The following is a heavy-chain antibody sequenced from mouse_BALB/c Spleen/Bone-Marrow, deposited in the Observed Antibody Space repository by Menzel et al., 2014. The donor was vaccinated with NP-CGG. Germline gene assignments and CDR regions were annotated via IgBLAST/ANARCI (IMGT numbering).Heavy chain of an antibody. CDR3: TRSNYGYWYFDV. Sequence: VQLQQPGAELVEPGASVKLSCKASGYSFTNYYMYWVKRRPGQGLEWIGEINPSNGGTNFNEKFKNKATLTVDKSSSTAYMQLSSLTSEDSAVYYCTRSNYGYWYFDVWGAGTTVTVSS. J-gene: IGHJ1*01. V-gene: IGHV1S81*02. CDR1: GYSFTNYY. D-gene: IGHD1-1*01. CDR2: INPSNGGT.